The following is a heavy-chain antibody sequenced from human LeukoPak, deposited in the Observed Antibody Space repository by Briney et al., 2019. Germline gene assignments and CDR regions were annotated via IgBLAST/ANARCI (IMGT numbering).Heavy chain of an antibody. Sequence: ASVKVSFKASGYTFTSYGISWVRQAPGQGLEWMGWISAYNGNTNYAQKLQGRVTMTTDTSTSTAYMELRSLRSDDTAVYYCARVGLLYFRAGMDVWGQGTTVTVSS. D-gene: IGHD2-8*01. CDR2: ISAYNGNT. CDR1: GYTFTSYG. V-gene: IGHV1-18*01. CDR3: ARVGLLYFRAGMDV. J-gene: IGHJ6*02.